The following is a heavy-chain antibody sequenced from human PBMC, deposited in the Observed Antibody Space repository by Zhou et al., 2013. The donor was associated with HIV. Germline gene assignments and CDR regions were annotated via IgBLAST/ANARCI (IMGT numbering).Heavy chain of an antibody. V-gene: IGHV1-69*05. CDR2: SIPISDTT. D-gene: IGHD7-27*01. Sequence: QVQLVQSGAEVKKPGSSVKVSCKASGGTFSSFAINWVRQAPGQGLEWMGGSIPISDTTKNAQKFQGRVTITTDESTSTSYMELSSLRSEDTALYYCARASELGFFDYWGQGTLVTVSS. CDR3: ARASELGFFDY. J-gene: IGHJ4*02. CDR1: GGTFSSFA.